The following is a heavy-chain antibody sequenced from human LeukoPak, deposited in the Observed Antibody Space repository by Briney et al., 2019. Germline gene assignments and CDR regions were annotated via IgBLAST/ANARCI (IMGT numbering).Heavy chain of an antibody. V-gene: IGHV4-34*01. D-gene: IGHD3-22*01. Sequence: SETLSLTCAVYGGSFSGYYWSWIRQPPGKGLEWIGEINHSGSTNYNPSLKSRVTISVDTSKNQFSLKLRSVTAADTAVYYCARDPVYDSSGYTPNDAFDIWGQGIMVTVSS. J-gene: IGHJ3*02. CDR2: INHSGST. CDR1: GGSFSGYY. CDR3: ARDPVYDSSGYTPNDAFDI.